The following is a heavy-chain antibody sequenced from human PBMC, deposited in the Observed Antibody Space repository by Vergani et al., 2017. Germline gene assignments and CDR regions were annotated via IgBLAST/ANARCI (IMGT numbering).Heavy chain of an antibody. CDR1: GFTFTSYA. J-gene: IGHJ6*03. D-gene: IGHD2-15*01. V-gene: IGHV3-23*01. Sequence: EVRLLESGGGLVQPGGSLRLSCVGSGFTFTSYAMNWVRQAPGNGLEWVSGISGSGATSYYAESMKGRFAMSRDNAKNTVYVQMNNLKPEDTAVYYCAKGGVVADTRYYYMDVWGKGTTVTVSS. CDR3: AKGGVVADTRYYYMDV. CDR2: ISGSGATS.